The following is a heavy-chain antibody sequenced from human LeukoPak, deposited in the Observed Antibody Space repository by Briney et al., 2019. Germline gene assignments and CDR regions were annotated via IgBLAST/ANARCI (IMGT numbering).Heavy chain of an antibody. Sequence: GGSLRLSCAASGFTFSSYSMNWVRQAPGKGLEWVSYISSSSSTIYYADSVKGRFTISRDNAKSSLYLQMNSLRAEDTAVYYCARVIASGGFDPWGQGTLVTVSS. CDR1: GFTFSSYS. V-gene: IGHV3-48*01. CDR2: ISSSSSTI. D-gene: IGHD3-16*02. J-gene: IGHJ5*02. CDR3: ARVIASGGFDP.